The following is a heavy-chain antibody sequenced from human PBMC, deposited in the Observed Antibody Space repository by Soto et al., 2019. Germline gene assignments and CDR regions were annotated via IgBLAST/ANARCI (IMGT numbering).Heavy chain of an antibody. CDR3: AREVGEVDYSSSSDAFDI. CDR2: IYYSGII. J-gene: IGHJ3*02. D-gene: IGHD6-6*01. V-gene: IGHV4-30-4*01. Sequence: QVQLQESGPGPVKPSQTLSLTCSVSGGSISSGDYYWSWIRQPPGKGLEWIAYIYYSGIIYYNPSLKSRVTMSRDTSKNQFFLNLDSVTAADTAVYYCAREVGEVDYSSSSDAFDIWGQGTMVTVSS. CDR1: GGSISSGDYY.